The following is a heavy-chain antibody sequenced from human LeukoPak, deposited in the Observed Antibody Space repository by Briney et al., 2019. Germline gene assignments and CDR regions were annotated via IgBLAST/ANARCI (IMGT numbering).Heavy chain of an antibody. D-gene: IGHD3-10*01. V-gene: IGHV3-23*01. J-gene: IGHJ4*02. CDR2: ISGSGGST. CDR1: GFTFSSYA. CDR3: ARGVASGELLD. Sequence: HPGGSLRLSCAASGFTFSSYAMSWVRQAPGKGLEWVSAISGSGGSTYYADSVKGRFTISRDNSKNTLYLQMNSLRAEDTAVYYCARGVASGELLDWGQGALVTVSS.